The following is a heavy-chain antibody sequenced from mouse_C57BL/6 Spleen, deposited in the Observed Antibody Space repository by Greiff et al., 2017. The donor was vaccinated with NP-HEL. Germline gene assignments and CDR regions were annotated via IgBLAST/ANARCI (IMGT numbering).Heavy chain of an antibody. J-gene: IGHJ1*03. D-gene: IGHD1-1*01. CDR2: IDPSDSYT. Sequence: QVQLQQSGAELVKPGASVKLSCKASGYTFTSYWMQWVKQRPGQGLEWIGEIDPSDSYTNYNQKFKGKATLTVDTSSSTAYMQLSSLTSEDSAVYYCARHPVVTPARWYFGVWGTGTTVTVAS. CDR1: GYTFTSYW. CDR3: ARHPVVTPARWYFGV. V-gene: IGHV1-50*01.